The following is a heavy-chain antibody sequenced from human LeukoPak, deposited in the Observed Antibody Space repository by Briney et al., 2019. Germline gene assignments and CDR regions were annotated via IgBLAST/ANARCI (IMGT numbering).Heavy chain of an antibody. CDR2: IYSGGST. D-gene: IGHD6-13*01. V-gene: IGHV3-53*01. Sequence: GGSLRLSCAASGFTFSGYWMSWVRQAPGKGLEWVSVIYSGGSTYYADSVKGRFTISRDNSKNTLYLQMNSLRAEDTAVYYCARAVKQQLVPYYFDYWGQGTLVTVSS. J-gene: IGHJ4*02. CDR3: ARAVKQQLVPYYFDY. CDR1: GFTFSGYW.